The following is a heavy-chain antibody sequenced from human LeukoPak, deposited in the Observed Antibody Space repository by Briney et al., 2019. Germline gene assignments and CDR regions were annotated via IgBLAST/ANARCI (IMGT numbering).Heavy chain of an antibody. CDR2: IYYSGST. CDR1: GGSISSYY. J-gene: IGHJ6*02. CDR3: ARERASPSSPSCGMDV. Sequence: SETLSLTCTVSGGSISSYYWSWIQQPPGKGLEWIGYIYYSGSTNYNPSLKSRVTISVDTSKNQFSLKLSSVTAADTAVYYCARERASPSSPSCGMDVWGQGTTVTVSS. V-gene: IGHV4-59*01.